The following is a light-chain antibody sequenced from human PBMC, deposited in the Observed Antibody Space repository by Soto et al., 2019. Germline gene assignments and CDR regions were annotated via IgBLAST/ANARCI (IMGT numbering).Light chain of an antibody. J-gene: IGKJ2*01. CDR2: GAS. V-gene: IGKV3-15*01. Sequence: EIVMTQSPATLSVSPGERATLSCRASQSGSSNLAWYQQKPGQAPRLLIYGASTRATGIPARFSGSGSGTEFTLNIISLQSEDFANYYGQQYNNWPFTVGQGTKLVIK. CDR3: QQYNNWPFT. CDR1: QSGSSN.